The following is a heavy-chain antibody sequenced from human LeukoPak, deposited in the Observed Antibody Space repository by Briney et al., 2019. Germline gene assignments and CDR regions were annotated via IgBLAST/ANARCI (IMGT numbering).Heavy chain of an antibody. Sequence: GGSLRLSCAASGFTFSSYSMNWVRQAPGKGLEWVSYISSSSSTIYYADSVKGRFTISRDNAKNSLYLQMNSLRAEDTAVYYCARDRVVRGPWGQGTLVTVSS. V-gene: IGHV3-48*01. CDR1: GFTFSSYS. CDR2: ISSSSSTI. D-gene: IGHD3-10*01. J-gene: IGHJ4*02. CDR3: ARDRVVRGP.